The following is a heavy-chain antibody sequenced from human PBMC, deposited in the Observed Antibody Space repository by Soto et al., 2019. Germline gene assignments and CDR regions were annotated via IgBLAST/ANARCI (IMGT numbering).Heavy chain of an antibody. Sequence: GGSLRLSCAASGFTFSDYYMSWIRQAPGKGLEWVSYISSSSSYTNYADSVKGRFTISRDNAKNSLYLQMNSLRAEDTAVYYCARTRAAAAVMRECYFDYWGQGTLVTVSS. D-gene: IGHD6-13*01. V-gene: IGHV3-11*06. CDR1: GFTFSDYY. J-gene: IGHJ4*02. CDR3: ARTRAAAAVMRECYFDY. CDR2: ISSSSSYT.